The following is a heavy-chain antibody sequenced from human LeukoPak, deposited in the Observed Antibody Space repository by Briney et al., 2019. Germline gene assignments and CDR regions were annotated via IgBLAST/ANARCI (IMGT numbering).Heavy chain of an antibody. Sequence: GASVKVSCKASGYTFTSYYMHWVRQAPGQGLEWMGIINPGGRSTSYAQKFQGRVTMTRDTSTSTVYMELSSLRSEDTAVYYCAREIGPIQLHLWWSAFDYWGQGTLVTVSS. J-gene: IGHJ4*02. D-gene: IGHD5-18*01. CDR2: INPGGRST. CDR1: GYTFTSYY. CDR3: AREIGPIQLHLWWSAFDY. V-gene: IGHV1-46*01.